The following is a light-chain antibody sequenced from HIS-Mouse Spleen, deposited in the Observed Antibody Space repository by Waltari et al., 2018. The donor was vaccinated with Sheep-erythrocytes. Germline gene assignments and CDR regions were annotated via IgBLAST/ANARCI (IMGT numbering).Light chain of an antibody. CDR2: KAS. CDR3: QQYNSYPLT. J-gene: IGKJ4*01. Sequence: DIQMTQSPSTLSASVGDRVTITCRASQSISSWLAWYQKKPGKDPKLLIYKASSLESGVPSRFSGSGSGTEFTLTISSLQPDDFATYYCQQYNSYPLTFGGGTKVEIK. V-gene: IGKV1-5*03. CDR1: QSISSW.